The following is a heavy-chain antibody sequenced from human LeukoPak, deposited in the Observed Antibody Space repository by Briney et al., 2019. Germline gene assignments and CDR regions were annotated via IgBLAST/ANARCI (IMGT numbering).Heavy chain of an antibody. V-gene: IGHV3-21*01. CDR3: ARGQLDDY. J-gene: IGHJ4*02. D-gene: IGHD6-13*01. CDR2: ITSSSYI. Sequence: GGSLRLSCAASGFTFSSYRMNWVRQAPGKGLEWVSSITSSSYIYYADSLKGRFIISRDNAKNSLYLQMNSLRAEDTAVYYCARGQLDDYWGQGTLVTVSS. CDR1: GFTFSSYR.